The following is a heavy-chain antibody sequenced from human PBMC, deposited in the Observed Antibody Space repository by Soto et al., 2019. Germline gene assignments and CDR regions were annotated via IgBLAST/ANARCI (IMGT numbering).Heavy chain of an antibody. J-gene: IGHJ4*02. CDR3: ARRMRSGPPV. V-gene: IGHV4-39*01. CDR2: IYYTGST. D-gene: IGHD6-25*01. CDR1: VGSIIDSNYY. Sequence: QLQLQESGPGLVKPSETLSLTCTVSVGSIIDSNYYWTWIRQPPGKGLEWIGSIYYTGSTYYNPSLKTRVTVSVDTSKNQCPLKLSSVTDADTAVYYCARRMRSGPPVWGQGTLVTVSS.